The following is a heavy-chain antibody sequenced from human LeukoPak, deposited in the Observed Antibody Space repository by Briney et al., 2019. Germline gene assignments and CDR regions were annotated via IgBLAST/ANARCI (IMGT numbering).Heavy chain of an antibody. D-gene: IGHD3-22*01. J-gene: IGHJ4*02. CDR3: ARGKEDYDGSDFPLLGY. V-gene: IGHV1-8*02. Sequence: ASVKVSCKASGDTFTNYDFNWVRKATGQGLEWMGWMNPNSGDTGYAQKFQGRVTMTRDTSISTAYMELSSLTSDDTAVYYCARGKEDYDGSDFPLLGYRGQGTLVTVSS. CDR1: GDTFTNYD. CDR2: MNPNSGDT.